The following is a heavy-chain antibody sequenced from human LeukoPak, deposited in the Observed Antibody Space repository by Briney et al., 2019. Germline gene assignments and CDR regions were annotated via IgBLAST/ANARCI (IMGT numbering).Heavy chain of an antibody. Sequence: PSETLSLTCTVSGVSISSYYWSWIRQPPGKGLEWIGYIYNGGSTNYSPSLKSRVTISLDTSKNQFSLNLNSVTAADTAGYYCAGQRGGGQPLLLGSGGGGTSFTPPS. D-gene: IGHD2-2*01. V-gene: IGHV4-59*08. CDR1: GVSISSYY. CDR2: IYNGGST. J-gene: IGHJ4*02. CDR3: AGQRGGGQPLLLGS.